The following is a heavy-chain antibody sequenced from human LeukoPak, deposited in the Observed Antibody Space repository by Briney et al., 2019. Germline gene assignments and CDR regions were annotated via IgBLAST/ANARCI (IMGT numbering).Heavy chain of an antibody. Sequence: GGSLRLSCAASGFTFTTFAMSWVRQAPGKGLEWVSGISGSGDITYYADSVKGRFTISRDNSKNTLYLQMDSLRAEDTAVYYCAKDLGYCYSTSCSWDYWGQGTLVTVSS. CDR3: AKDLGYCYSTSCSWDY. CDR2: ISGSGDIT. D-gene: IGHD2-2*01. CDR1: GFTFTTFA. J-gene: IGHJ4*02. V-gene: IGHV3-23*01.